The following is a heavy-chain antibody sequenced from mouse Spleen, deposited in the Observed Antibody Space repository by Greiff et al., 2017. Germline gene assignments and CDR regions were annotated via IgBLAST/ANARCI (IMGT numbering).Heavy chain of an antibody. Sequence: QVQLQQPGTELVKPGASVKLSCKASGYTFTSYWMHWVKQRPGQGLAWIGNINPRNGGTDYNEKFKSKATLTVDKSSSPAYMQLSSLTSEDSAVYYCARLAYYGTYYAMDYWGQGTSVTGSS. D-gene: IGHD2-10*01. CDR1: GYTFTSYW. V-gene: IGHV1-53*01. CDR3: ARLAYYGTYYAMDY. CDR2: INPRNGGT. J-gene: IGHJ4*01.